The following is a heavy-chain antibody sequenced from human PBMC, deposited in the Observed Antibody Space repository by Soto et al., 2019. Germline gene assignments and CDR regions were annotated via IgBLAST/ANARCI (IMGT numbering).Heavy chain of an antibody. CDR3: ARSPYYYDSSNYYGY. Sequence: EVQLVESGGGLVQPGGSLRLSCAASGFTFSSYGMNWVRQAPGKGLEGVSYISSSSTTIYYADSVKGRFTISRDNANNSLHLQLSSLRGEDTAVYYCARSPYYYDSSNYYGYWGQGTLVTVSS. D-gene: IGHD3-22*01. J-gene: IGHJ4*02. CDR2: ISSSSTTI. V-gene: IGHV3-48*01. CDR1: GFTFSSYG.